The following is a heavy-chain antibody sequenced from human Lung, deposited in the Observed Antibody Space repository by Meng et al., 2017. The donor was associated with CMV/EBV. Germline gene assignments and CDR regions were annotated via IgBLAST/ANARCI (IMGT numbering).Heavy chain of an antibody. CDR3: ARFLDSWFYFDS. J-gene: IGHJ4*02. CDR1: GGSVSSGSYY. D-gene: IGHD6-13*01. Sequence: SCTVSGGSVSSGSYYWSWIRQPPGKGLEWIGYVHYSGSTNYNPSLKSRVTISLDTSKNQFSLRLSSVTAADTAVYFCARFLDSWFYFDSWGQGPPVTVSS. V-gene: IGHV4-61*01. CDR2: VHYSGST.